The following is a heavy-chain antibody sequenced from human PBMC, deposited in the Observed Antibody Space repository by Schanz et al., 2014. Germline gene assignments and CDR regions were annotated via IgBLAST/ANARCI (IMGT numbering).Heavy chain of an antibody. CDR1: GFTFSTHA. Sequence: EVQLVESGGGLVQPGGSLRLSCTASGFTFSTHAMNWIRQPPGRGLEWVSYIGNGGVTIYYADSVKGRFTISRDNSKNSLYLQMNSLRAEDTAVYFCARGGPAYYFDDWGQGTLVTVSS. CDR3: ARGGPAYYFDD. CDR2: IGNGGVTI. V-gene: IGHV3-48*04. J-gene: IGHJ4*02.